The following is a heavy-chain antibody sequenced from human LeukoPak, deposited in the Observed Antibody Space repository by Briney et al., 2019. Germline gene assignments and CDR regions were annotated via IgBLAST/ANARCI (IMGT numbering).Heavy chain of an antibody. V-gene: IGHV3-23*01. CDR1: GFTFSSYA. D-gene: IGHD6-13*01. Sequence: HPGGSLRLSCAASGFTFSSYAMNWVRQAPGKGLEWVSIISGSGTNTYYADSVKGRFTISRDNSKNTLYLQMNSLRAEDTAVYYCAKSFGPVIAAAGTGADWGQGTLVTVSS. CDR3: AKSFGPVIAAAGTGAD. J-gene: IGHJ4*02. CDR2: ISGSGTNT.